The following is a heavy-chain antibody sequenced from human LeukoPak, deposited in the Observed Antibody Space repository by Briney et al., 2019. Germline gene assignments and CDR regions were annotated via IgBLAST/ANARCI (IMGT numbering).Heavy chain of an antibody. J-gene: IGHJ4*02. D-gene: IGHD3-22*01. V-gene: IGHV4-30-4*01. CDR2: IYYSGST. CDR1: GGSISSGDYY. Sequence: RTSETLSLTCTVSGGSISSGDYYWSWIRQPPGKGLEWIGYIYYSGSTYYNPSLKSRVTISVDTSKNQFSLKLSSVAAADTAVYYCARGHGYYYDSSGYRWGYYFDYWGQGTLVTVSS. CDR3: ARGHGYYYDSSGYRWGYYFDY.